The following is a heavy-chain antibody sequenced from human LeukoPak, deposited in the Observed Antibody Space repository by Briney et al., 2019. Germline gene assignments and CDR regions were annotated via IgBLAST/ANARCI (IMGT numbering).Heavy chain of an antibody. J-gene: IGHJ4*02. CDR3: AKNLNGGNTHSDY. V-gene: IGHV3-23*01. D-gene: IGHD4-23*01. Sequence: GGSLRLSCAASGFTFSSYAMNWVRQAPGKGLEWVSTISGGDTSTFYADSVKGRFTISRDNSKNTLYSQMNNLRAEDTAVYYCAKNLNGGNTHSDYWGQGTLVTVSS. CDR2: ISGGDTST. CDR1: GFTFSSYA.